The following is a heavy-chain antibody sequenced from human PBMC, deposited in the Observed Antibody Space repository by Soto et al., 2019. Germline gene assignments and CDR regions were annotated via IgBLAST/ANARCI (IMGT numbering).Heavy chain of an antibody. CDR3: ARVPIYYDSIAYYHYGTFDI. V-gene: IGHV4-30-2*01. D-gene: IGHD3-22*01. CDR2: ISHSGST. CDR1: GGSVNTAGYS. J-gene: IGHJ3*02. Sequence: QLQLQESGSGLVKPSQTLSLSCAVSGGSVNTAGYSWSWIRHPPGKGLEWIGYISHSGSTYYNPSLKSRVTISLDRSIVNFSWKVTSVAGAGTAVYYCARVPIYYDSIAYYHYGTFDIWGKGTMVSVSS.